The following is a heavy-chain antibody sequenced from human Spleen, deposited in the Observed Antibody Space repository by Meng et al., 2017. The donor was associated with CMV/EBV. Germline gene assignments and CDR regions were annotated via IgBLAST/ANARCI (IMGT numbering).Heavy chain of an antibody. V-gene: IGHV4-34*01. Sequence: SETLSLTCAVYGGSFSGYYWNWIRQPPGKGLEWIGKINHSGSTNYNPSLKSRVTISVDTSKNQFSLKVSSVTAADRAVYYCARVAAATYYYYYYGMDVWGQGTTVTVSS. J-gene: IGHJ6*02. D-gene: IGHD6-13*01. CDR1: GGSFSGYY. CDR3: ARVAAATYYYYYYGMDV. CDR2: INHSGST.